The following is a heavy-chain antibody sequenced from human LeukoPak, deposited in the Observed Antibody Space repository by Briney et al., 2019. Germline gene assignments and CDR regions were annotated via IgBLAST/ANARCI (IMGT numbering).Heavy chain of an antibody. D-gene: IGHD1-20*01. CDR2: IIPIFGTA. CDR1: GGTFSSYA. V-gene: IGHV1-69*05. Sequence: ASVKLSCKASGGTFSSYAISWVRQAPGQGLEWMGGIIPIFGTANYAQKFQGRVTITTDESTSTAYMELSSLRSEDTAVYYCASGMTGTRDYYFDYWGQGTLVTVSS. J-gene: IGHJ4*02. CDR3: ASGMTGTRDYYFDY.